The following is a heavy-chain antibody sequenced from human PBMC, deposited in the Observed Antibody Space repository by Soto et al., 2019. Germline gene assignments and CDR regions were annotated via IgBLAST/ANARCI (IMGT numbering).Heavy chain of an antibody. CDR3: ASPFIPGTAPDAFDI. Sequence: SGKVSCKASGGTFSSYAISWVRQAPGQGLEWMGGIIPIFGTANYAQKFQGRVTITADESTSTAYMELSSLRSEDTAVYYCASPFIPGTAPDAFDIWGQGTMVTVSS. V-gene: IGHV1-69*13. D-gene: IGHD1-1*01. CDR1: GGTFSSYA. CDR2: IIPIFGTA. J-gene: IGHJ3*02.